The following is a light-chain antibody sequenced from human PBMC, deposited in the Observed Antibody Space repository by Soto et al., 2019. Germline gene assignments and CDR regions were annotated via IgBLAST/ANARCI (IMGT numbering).Light chain of an antibody. CDR2: GAS. CDR1: QDVGTS. Sequence: DIQMTQSPPSVSASLGDSVPLPCRASQDVGTSLEWYQQKPGKAPTLLIHGASSWQSGVPPRYSGSGYGTDFTLTISSLQPEDFETYYCQQANSCPITFGQGTRLEIK. J-gene: IGKJ5*01. CDR3: QQANSCPIT. V-gene: IGKV1-12*01.